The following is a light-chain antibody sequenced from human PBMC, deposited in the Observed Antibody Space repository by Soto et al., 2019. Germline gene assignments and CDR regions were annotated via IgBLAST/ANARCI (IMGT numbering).Light chain of an antibody. CDR1: QRFRSY. Sequence: PGERATLSCRASQRFRSYLAWYQQKPGQAPRLLIYDASKRATGIPARFSGRGSGTDFTLTISSLEPEDFAVYYCQQRSNWPPVITFGQGTRLEIK. CDR3: QQRSNWPPVIT. CDR2: DAS. J-gene: IGKJ5*01. V-gene: IGKV3-11*01.